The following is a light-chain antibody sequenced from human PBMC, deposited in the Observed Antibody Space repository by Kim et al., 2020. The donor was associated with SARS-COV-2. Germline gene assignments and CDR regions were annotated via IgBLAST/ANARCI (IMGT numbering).Light chain of an antibody. CDR2: STN. CDR3: LLYYADVQLRV. Sequence: QAVVTQEPSLTVSPGGTVTLTCASSTGAVTSGHYPNWFQQKPGQPPLALIYSTNNRHAWTPARFSGSLLGGKAALTLSGVQPEDEAEYHCLLYYADVQLRVFGGGTQLTVL. J-gene: IGLJ2*01. V-gene: IGLV7-43*01. CDR1: TGAVTSGHY.